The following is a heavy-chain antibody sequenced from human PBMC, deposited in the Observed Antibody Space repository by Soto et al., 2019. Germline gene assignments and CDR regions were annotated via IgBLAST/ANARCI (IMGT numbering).Heavy chain of an antibody. CDR2: ISAYNGNT. J-gene: IGHJ4*02. D-gene: IGHD2-8*01. CDR1: GYTFTSYG. Sequence: QVQLVQSGAEVKKPGASVKVSCKASGYTFTSYGISWVRQAPGQGLEWMGWISAYNGNTNYAQKLQGRVTMTTDTSTSQAYMELRSLRSDDTAVYYCAREPCTNGVCSHFDYWGQGTLVTVSS. V-gene: IGHV1-18*01. CDR3: AREPCTNGVCSHFDY.